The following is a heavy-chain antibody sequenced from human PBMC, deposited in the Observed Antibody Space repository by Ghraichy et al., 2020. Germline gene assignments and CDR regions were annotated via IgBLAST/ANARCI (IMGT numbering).Heavy chain of an antibody. Sequence: GESLRLTCAASGFSFSAYYMSWIRQAPGKGLEWVGYISNTGDKTHYADSVKGRFTISRDNAKNSLYLQLNGLRAEDTALYFCASENYYAMEVWGKGTTVTVSS. CDR2: ISNTGDKT. J-gene: IGHJ6*04. CDR3: ASENYYAMEV. V-gene: IGHV3-11*06. CDR1: GFSFSAYY.